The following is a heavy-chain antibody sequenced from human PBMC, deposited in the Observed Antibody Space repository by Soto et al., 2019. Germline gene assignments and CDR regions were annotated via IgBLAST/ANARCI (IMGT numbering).Heavy chain of an antibody. D-gene: IGHD4-17*01. Sequence: ASVKVSCKASGYTFTSYYMHWVRQAPGHGLEWMGIINPSGGSTSYARKFQGRVTMTRDTSTSTVYMELSSLRSEDTAVDYCSREFNGYYGDDWGQGTLVTVSS. CDR3: SREFNGYYGDD. V-gene: IGHV1-46*01. CDR1: GYTFTSYY. CDR2: INPSGGST. J-gene: IGHJ4*02.